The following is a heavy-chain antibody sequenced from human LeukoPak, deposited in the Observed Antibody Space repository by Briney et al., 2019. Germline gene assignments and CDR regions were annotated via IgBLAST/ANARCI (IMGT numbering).Heavy chain of an antibody. D-gene: IGHD3-10*01. V-gene: IGHV3-64*01. CDR2: LDTNEDIT. CDR3: VRDVKYYFGSGNYR. CDR1: GFTFSYFV. J-gene: IGHJ4*02. Sequence: PGGSLRLYGVASGFTFSYFVLHWVRQAQGMGLEYVSGLDTNEDITSHASSVKGRITISRDNSKNTVHLQMDSLRPEDMAVYYCVRDVKYYFGSGNYRWGQGTLVTVSS.